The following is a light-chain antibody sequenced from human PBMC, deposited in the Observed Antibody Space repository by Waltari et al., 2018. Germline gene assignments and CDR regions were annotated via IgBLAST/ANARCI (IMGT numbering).Light chain of an antibody. Sequence: QSALTQPPSASGSPGPPVPISCTGTSRDVGGYNYVSWYQPHPAKAPKLMIYEVSKRPSGVPDRFSGSKSGNTASLTVSGLQAEDEADYYCSSYAGSNNYVFGTGTKVTVL. CDR1: SRDVGGYNY. CDR2: EVS. J-gene: IGLJ1*01. V-gene: IGLV2-8*01. CDR3: SSYAGSNNYV.